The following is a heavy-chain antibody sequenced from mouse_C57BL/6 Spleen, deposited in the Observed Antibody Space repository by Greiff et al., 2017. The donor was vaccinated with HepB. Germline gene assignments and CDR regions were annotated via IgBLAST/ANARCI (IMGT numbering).Heavy chain of an antibody. CDR2: INPSSGYT. D-gene: IGHD1-1*01. V-gene: IGHV1-7*01. CDR1: GYTFTSYW. Sequence: QVQLQQSGAELVKPGASVKLSCKASGYTFTSYWMHWVKQRPGQGLEWIGYINPSSGYTKYNQKFKDKATLTADKSSSTAYMQLSSLTYEDSAVYYCARRHYGSSYGFAYWGQGTLVTVSA. J-gene: IGHJ3*01. CDR3: ARRHYGSSYGFAY.